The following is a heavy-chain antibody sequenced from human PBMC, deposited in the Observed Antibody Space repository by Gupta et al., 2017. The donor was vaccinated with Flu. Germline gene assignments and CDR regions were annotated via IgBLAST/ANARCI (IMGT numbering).Heavy chain of an antibody. CDR2: ISANNGNT. D-gene: IGHD6-19*01. CDR3: AREPPTYGHDSSGLLDY. Sequence: WMGWISANNGNTKYAQKFQDRVTLTTDSSTRTAYMELRSLRSDDTAVYYCAREPPTYGHDSSGLLDYWGQGTLASVSS. V-gene: IGHV1-18*01. J-gene: IGHJ4*02.